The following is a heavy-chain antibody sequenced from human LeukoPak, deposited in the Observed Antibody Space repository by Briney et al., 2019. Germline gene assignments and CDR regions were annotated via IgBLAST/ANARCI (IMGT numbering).Heavy chain of an antibody. CDR1: GFTFSSYS. CDR3: ARDRTGDYGDYFAY. CDR2: FSTSSSTI. D-gene: IGHD4-17*01. V-gene: IGHV3-48*02. Sequence: PGGSLRLSCAASGFTFSSYSMNWVRQAPGKGLGWVSYFSTSSSTIYYADSVKGRFTISRDNAKNSLYLQMNSLRDEDTAVYYCARDRTGDYGDYFAYWGQGTLVTVSS. J-gene: IGHJ4*02.